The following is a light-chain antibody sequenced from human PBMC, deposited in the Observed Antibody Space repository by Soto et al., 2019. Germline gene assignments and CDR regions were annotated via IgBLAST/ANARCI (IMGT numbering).Light chain of an antibody. CDR3: QQSYSYPRT. V-gene: IGKV1-8*01. CDR1: QGISSY. Sequence: AIRMTQSPSSFAASAGDRVTITCRARQGISSYLAWYQQKPGKAPKLLIYAASTLQSGVPSRFRGSGSGTDSTLTISSLPPEDFATYYCQQSYSYPRTFGQGTKVDIK. J-gene: IGKJ1*01. CDR2: AAS.